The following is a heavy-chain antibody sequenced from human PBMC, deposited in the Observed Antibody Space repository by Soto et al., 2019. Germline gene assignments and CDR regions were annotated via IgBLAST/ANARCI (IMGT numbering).Heavy chain of an antibody. CDR2: INANNGNA. Sequence: QVLLVQSGAEVKKPGASVQISCKASGYTFTTFDIHWVRQAPGQRLEWMGYINANNGNAKYSQRFQGRATFTRDTSATTGYMDLSSLISEDTALYYCVVSHGWWAFHHWGQGTLVTVSS. D-gene: IGHD2-8*02. CDR3: VVSHGWWAFHH. CDR1: GYTFTTFD. J-gene: IGHJ4*02. V-gene: IGHV1-3*01.